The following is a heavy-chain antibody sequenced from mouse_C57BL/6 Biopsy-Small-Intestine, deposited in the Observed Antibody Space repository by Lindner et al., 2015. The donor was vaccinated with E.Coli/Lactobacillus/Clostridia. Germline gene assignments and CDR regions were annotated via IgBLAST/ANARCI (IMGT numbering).Heavy chain of an antibody. CDR2: IYLGSGNT. J-gene: IGHJ2*01. V-gene: IGHV1-81*01. CDR1: GYTFTSYG. D-gene: IGHD1-2*01. CDR3: AKSLGGNFDY. Sequence: VQLQESGAELARPGASVKLSCKASGYTFTSYGISWVKQRTGQGLEWIGEIYLGSGNTYYNEKFKGKATLTADKSSSTAYMELRSLTSEDSAVYFCAKSLGGNFDYWGQGTTLTVSS.